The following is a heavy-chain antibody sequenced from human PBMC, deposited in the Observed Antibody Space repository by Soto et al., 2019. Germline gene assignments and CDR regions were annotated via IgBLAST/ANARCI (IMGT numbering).Heavy chain of an antibody. D-gene: IGHD5-18*01. J-gene: IGHJ6*03. V-gene: IGHV3-48*01. CDR1: GFTFSSYS. Sequence: GGSLRLFCAASGFTFSSYSMNWVRQAPGKGLEWVSYISSSSSTIYYADSVKGRFTISRDNAKNSLYLQMNSLRAEDTAVYYCARDSIARRGYSYGGTYYYYYMDVWGKGTTVTVSS. CDR2: ISSSSSTI. CDR3: ARDSIARRGYSYGGTYYYYYMDV.